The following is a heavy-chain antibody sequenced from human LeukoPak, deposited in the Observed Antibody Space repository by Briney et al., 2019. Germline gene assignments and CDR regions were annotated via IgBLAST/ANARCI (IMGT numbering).Heavy chain of an antibody. CDR2: IGSSGDTI. J-gene: IGHJ4*02. Sequence: GGSLRLSCAASGFTFSSYEMNWVRQAPGKGLEWVSYIGSSGDTIYYADSVKGRFTIPRDNAKNSLYLQMNSLRAEDTAVYYCARDYQSGLDYWGRGTLVTVSS. V-gene: IGHV3-48*03. CDR1: GFTFSSYE. CDR3: ARDYQSGLDY. D-gene: IGHD3-16*02.